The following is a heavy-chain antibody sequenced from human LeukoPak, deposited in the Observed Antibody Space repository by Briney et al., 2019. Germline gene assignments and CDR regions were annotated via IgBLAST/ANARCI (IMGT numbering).Heavy chain of an antibody. J-gene: IGHJ1*01. CDR2: ISSSSSTI. CDR1: GFTFSSYA. CDR3: ARGGGTWAAEYFQH. V-gene: IGHV3-48*01. D-gene: IGHD2-15*01. Sequence: GGSLRLSCAASGFTFSSYAMNWVRQAPGKGLEWVSYISSSSSTIYYADSVKGRFTISRDNAKNSLYLQMNSLRAEDTAVYYCARGGGTWAAEYFQHWGQGTLVTVSS.